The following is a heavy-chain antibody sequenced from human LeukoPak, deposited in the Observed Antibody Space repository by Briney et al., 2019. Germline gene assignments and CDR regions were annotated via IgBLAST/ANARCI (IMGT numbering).Heavy chain of an antibody. CDR3: AKDSYYDYVWGSYRYTNQFDY. CDR1: GFTFSNYG. Sequence: GSLRLSCAASGFTFSNYGMSWVRQAPGKGLEWVSGMSGSGGSTYYADSVKGRFTISRDDSKNTLYLQMNSLRAEDTAVYYCAKDSYYDYVWGSYRYTNQFDYWGQGTLVTVSS. J-gene: IGHJ4*02. CDR2: MSGSGGST. V-gene: IGHV3-23*01. D-gene: IGHD3-16*02.